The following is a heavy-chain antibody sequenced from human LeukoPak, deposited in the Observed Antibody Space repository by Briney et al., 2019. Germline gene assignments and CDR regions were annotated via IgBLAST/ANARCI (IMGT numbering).Heavy chain of an antibody. CDR2: MNPNSGNT. CDR3: ARGIPAAAGGNWFDP. Sequence: ASVKVSCKSSVYTFTSYDINWVRQATGQGLEWMGWMNPNSGNTDYAQKFQGRVTMTSDTSISTAYMELSSLRSEDTAVYYCARGIPAAAGGNWFDPWGQGTLVTVSS. D-gene: IGHD6-25*01. CDR1: VYTFTSYD. V-gene: IGHV1-8*01. J-gene: IGHJ5*02.